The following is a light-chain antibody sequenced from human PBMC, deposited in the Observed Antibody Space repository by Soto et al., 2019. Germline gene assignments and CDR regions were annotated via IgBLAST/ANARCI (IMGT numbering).Light chain of an antibody. CDR2: DAC. V-gene: IGKV3-11*01. CDR3: HQSDDSPPWT. CDR1: QSVNNY. Sequence: EIVLTQSPSTVSVSTGDRATISCRATQSVNNYLAWYQQKPGQAPRLLIYDACTRAPGIPARFSGSGSGTAVSLTISSREPADVAVYYCHQSDDSPPWTFGQGTKVE. J-gene: IGKJ1*01.